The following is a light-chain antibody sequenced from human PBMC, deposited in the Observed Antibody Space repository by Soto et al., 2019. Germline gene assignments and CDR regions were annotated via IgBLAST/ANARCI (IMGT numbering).Light chain of an antibody. CDR1: SSNIGSNP. CDR2: TSN. Sequence: QSVLTQPPSASGTPGQRVTISCSGSSSNIGSNPVNWYQQLPGTAPKLLIYTSNQRPSGVPDRISGSKSGTSASLAISGLQSEDEAEYFCAAWDDSLNGVVFGGGTKVTVL. V-gene: IGLV1-44*01. CDR3: AAWDDSLNGVV. J-gene: IGLJ2*01.